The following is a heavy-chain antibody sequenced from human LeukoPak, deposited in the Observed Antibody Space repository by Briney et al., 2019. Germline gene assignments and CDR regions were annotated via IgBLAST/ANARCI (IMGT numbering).Heavy chain of an antibody. D-gene: IGHD1-7*01. CDR1: GGSINSSSYY. CDR2: IYCSRST. V-gene: IGHV4-39*01. J-gene: IGHJ5*02. Sequence: PSETLSLTCTVSGGSINSSSYYWGSLRQPPGKVLERIGSIYCSRSTYYNPSLKSRVTISVDTSKNQFSLKLSSVTAADTAVYYCARLELHYQHRWFDPWGQGTLVTVSS. CDR3: ARLELHYQHRWFDP.